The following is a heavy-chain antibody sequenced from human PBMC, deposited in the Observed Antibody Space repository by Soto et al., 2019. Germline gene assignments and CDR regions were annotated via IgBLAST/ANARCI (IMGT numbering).Heavy chain of an antibody. V-gene: IGHV3-33*01. Sequence: QVHLEEAGGGVVQPGGSLRLSCVASGFDFRGDLMHWVRQAPGKGLEWVAYVWYDGSNKMYAASVQGRFTISRDNSTNTLYLQMNSLSDDDTAVYYCVRWRWLQPLDHWGQGTLVTVSS. CDR2: VWYDGSNK. J-gene: IGHJ4*02. CDR3: VRWRWLQPLDH. D-gene: IGHD6-19*01. CDR1: GFDFRGDL.